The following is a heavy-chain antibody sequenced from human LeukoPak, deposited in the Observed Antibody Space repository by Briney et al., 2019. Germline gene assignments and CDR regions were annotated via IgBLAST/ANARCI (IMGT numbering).Heavy chain of an antibody. CDR3: ARDYGDTGVWYFDL. D-gene: IGHD4-17*01. Sequence: SQTLSLTCAISGDSVSSNSAAWNWIRQSPSRGLEWLGRTYCRSKWYNDYAVSVKSRITINPDTSKNQFSLQLSSVTAADTAVYYCARDYGDTGVWYFDLGGGGPLVTVSS. J-gene: IGHJ2*01. CDR1: GDSVSSNSAA. V-gene: IGHV6-1*01. CDR2: TYCRSKWYN.